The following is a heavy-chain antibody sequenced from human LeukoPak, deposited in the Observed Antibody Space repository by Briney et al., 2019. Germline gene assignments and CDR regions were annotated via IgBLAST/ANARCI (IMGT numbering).Heavy chain of an antibody. CDR1: GYSFTSYW. CDR3: ARRRGDPYYYDSSGYYYFDY. Sequence: GESLKITCKGSGYSFTSYWIGSVRQMPGKGLEWMGIIYPGDSDTRYSPSFQGQVTISADKSISTAYLQWSSLKASDTAMYYCARRRGDPYYYDSSGYYYFDYWGQGTLVTVSS. D-gene: IGHD3-22*01. CDR2: IYPGDSDT. V-gene: IGHV5-51*01. J-gene: IGHJ4*02.